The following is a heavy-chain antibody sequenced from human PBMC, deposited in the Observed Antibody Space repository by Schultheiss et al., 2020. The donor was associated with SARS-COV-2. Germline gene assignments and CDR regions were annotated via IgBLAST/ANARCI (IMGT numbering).Heavy chain of an antibody. CDR2: INHSGST. CDR3: ARGIRAGSDFDY. Sequence: SETLSLTCAVSGGSISSSNWWSWVRQPPGKGLEWIGEINHSGSTNYNPSLKSRVTISVDTSKNQFSLKLSSVTAADTAVYYCARGIRAGSDFDYWGQGTLVTVSS. D-gene: IGHD6-19*01. J-gene: IGHJ4*02. V-gene: IGHV4-4*02. CDR1: GGSISSSNW.